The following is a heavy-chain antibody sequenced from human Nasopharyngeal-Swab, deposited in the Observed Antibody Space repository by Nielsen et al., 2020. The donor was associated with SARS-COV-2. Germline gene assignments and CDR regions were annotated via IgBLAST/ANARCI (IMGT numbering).Heavy chain of an antibody. Sequence: GGSLRLSCAASEFTRSRNGMHWVRQAPGKGLEWVAYISSSSSTSYYADSVKGRFTISRDNPKNSLYLQMNSLRDEDTALYYCARDVAIVGAPLENWGQGTLVTVSS. V-gene: IGHV3-48*02. J-gene: IGHJ4*02. CDR2: ISSSSSTS. CDR3: ARDVAIVGAPLEN. CDR1: EFTRSRNG. D-gene: IGHD1-26*01.